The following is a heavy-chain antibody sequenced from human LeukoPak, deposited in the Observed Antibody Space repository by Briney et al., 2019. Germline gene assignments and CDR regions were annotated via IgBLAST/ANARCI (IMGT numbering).Heavy chain of an antibody. CDR1: GFTFDDYA. V-gene: IGHV3-9*01. CDR3: VKGTPLGY. Sequence: PGRSLRLSCAASGFTFDDYARHWVGQTPGKGLEWVSYISWNGDGIDYADSVKGRFTISRDNAKNSLYLQMNSLRPEDTALYYCVKGTPLGYGGQGTLGTVSS. J-gene: IGHJ4*02. CDR2: ISWNGDGI. D-gene: IGHD3-16*01.